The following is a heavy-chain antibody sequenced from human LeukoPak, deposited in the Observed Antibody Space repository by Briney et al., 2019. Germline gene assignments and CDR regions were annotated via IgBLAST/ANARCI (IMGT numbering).Heavy chain of an antibody. Sequence: GASVKVSCKASGYTFTSYGISWVRQAPGQGLEWMGWISAYNGNTNYAQKLQGRVTMTTDTSTSTAYMELRSLRSDDTAVYYCAREKGGYGDYQPDYWGQGTLVTVSS. CDR1: GYTFTSYG. CDR3: AREKGGYGDYQPDY. J-gene: IGHJ4*02. V-gene: IGHV1-18*01. CDR2: ISAYNGNT. D-gene: IGHD4-17*01.